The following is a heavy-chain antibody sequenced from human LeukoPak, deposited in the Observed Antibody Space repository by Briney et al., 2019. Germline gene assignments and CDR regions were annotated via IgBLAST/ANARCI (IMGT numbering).Heavy chain of an antibody. V-gene: IGHV3-74*01. Sequence: GGSLRLSCAASGFTFSSYWMHWVRQAPGKGLVWVSRTNSEGETTSYADSVKGRFTISRDNAKNTLYLQMNSLSVEDTAVYYCVRDYYDHLPGFDYWGQGTLVTVSS. J-gene: IGHJ4*02. CDR2: TNSEGETT. CDR1: GFTFSSYW. D-gene: IGHD3-22*01. CDR3: VRDYYDHLPGFDY.